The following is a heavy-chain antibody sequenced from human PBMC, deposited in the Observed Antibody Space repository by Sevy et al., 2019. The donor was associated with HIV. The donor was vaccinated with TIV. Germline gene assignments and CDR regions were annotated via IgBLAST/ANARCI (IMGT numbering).Heavy chain of an antibody. CDR1: GFTFGSYG. V-gene: IGHV3-33*01. CDR2: IWFDGSNI. Sequence: GGPLRLSCVASGFTFGSYGMLWVRQAPGKGLEWVADIWFDGSNIHYADSVRGRFTISRDNSKNTLSLQMSSLRAEDTAVYYCARERTYLFDYCGQGTLVTVSS. J-gene: IGHJ4*02. CDR3: ARERTYLFDY.